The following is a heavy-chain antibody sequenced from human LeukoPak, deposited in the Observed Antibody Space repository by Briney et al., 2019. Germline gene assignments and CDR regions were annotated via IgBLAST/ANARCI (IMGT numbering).Heavy chain of an antibody. D-gene: IGHD6-13*01. V-gene: IGHV1-24*01. CDR1: GYTLTELS. Sequence: EASVKVSCKVSGYTLTELSMHWVRQAPGKGLEWVGGFDPEDGETIYAQKFQGRVPMTEDTSTDTAYLEPRSLRSEGTAVYYFAKVVAGGGGFYFEYWGQGTLVTVSS. CDR2: FDPEDGET. CDR3: AKVVAGGGGFYFEY. J-gene: IGHJ4*02.